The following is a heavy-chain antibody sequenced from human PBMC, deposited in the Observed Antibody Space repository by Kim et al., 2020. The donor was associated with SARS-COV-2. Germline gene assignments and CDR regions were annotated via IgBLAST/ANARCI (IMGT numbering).Heavy chain of an antibody. CDR1: GGSISSSSYY. V-gene: IGHV4-39*07. CDR2: IYYSGST. Sequence: SETLSLTCTVSGGSISSSSYYWGWIRQPPGKGLEWIGSIYYSGSTYYNPSLKSRVTISVDTSKNQFSLKLSSVTAADTAVYYCARRALLWFGEPHYYGMDVWGQGTTVTVSS. J-gene: IGHJ6*02. D-gene: IGHD3-10*01. CDR3: ARRALLWFGEPHYYGMDV.